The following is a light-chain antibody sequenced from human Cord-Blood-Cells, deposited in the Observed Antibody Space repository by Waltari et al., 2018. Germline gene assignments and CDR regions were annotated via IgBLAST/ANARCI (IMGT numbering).Light chain of an antibody. J-gene: IGKJ1*01. CDR3: QQYNYWPPWT. Sequence: DIVMTQSTVTLSVSPGARATLSRRASQSVSSNLAWYQQKPGQAPRLRIYGASTRATGIPARFSRSGSGTEFTLTISSLQSEDFAVYCCQQYNYWPPWTFGQGTKVEIK. CDR1: QSVSSN. CDR2: GAS. V-gene: IGKV3-15*01.